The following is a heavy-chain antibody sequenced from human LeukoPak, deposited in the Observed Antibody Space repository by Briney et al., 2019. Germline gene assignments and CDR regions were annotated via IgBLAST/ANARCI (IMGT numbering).Heavy chain of an antibody. D-gene: IGHD1-26*01. CDR1: GDSINMYY. CDR2: IDHTGST. CDR3: ARAPYSGSYFWFDP. Sequence: SETLSLTCSVSGDSINMYYWSWIRQPPGKGLEWIGYIDHTGSTNYNPSLNSRVTISRDTSKNHFSLELSSVTAADTAVYYCARAPYSGSYFWFDPWGQGTLVTVSS. V-gene: IGHV4-59*01. J-gene: IGHJ5*02.